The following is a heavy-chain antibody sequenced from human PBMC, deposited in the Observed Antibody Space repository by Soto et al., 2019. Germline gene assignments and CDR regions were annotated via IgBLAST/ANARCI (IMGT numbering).Heavy chain of an antibody. J-gene: IGHJ5*02. Sequence: SETLSLTCTVSGASISSYYWTWIRQPPGKGLEWIGYIYSSGVTKYNPSLGSRVSMSVDPSKNQVSLRLTSVTATDTAVYYCARTPIGYCSGGTCSNWFDPWGQGTLVTVSS. V-gene: IGHV4-59*08. CDR1: GASISSYY. CDR3: ARTPIGYCSGGTCSNWFDP. CDR2: IYSSGVT. D-gene: IGHD2-8*02.